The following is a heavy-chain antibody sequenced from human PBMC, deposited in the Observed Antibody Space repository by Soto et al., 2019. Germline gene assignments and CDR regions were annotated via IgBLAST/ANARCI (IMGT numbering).Heavy chain of an antibody. D-gene: IGHD3-16*01. CDR2: ISPKSGVT. V-gene: IGHV1-2*02. CDR3: AREMGDTESAIDY. J-gene: IGHJ4*02. CDR1: GYTFTGHD. Sequence: RASVKVSCKASGYTFTGHDINGVRQAPGQGLEWMGWISPKSGVTNFAQKFLGRVTMTRDTSISTAYMELARLTSDDTAVYSCAREMGDTESAIDYCGQGTVVPVSS.